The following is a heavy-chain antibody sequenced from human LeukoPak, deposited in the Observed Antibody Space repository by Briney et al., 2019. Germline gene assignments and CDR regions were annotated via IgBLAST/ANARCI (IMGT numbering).Heavy chain of an antibody. D-gene: IGHD3-10*01. Sequence: GGSLRLSCAASGFTFSSYAMSWVRQAPGKGLEWVSAISGSGGSTYYADSVKGRFTISRDNSKNTLYLQMNSLRAEDTAVYYCAKDHMVRGVINPGYWGQGTLVTVSS. CDR1: GFTFSSYA. CDR2: ISGSGGST. V-gene: IGHV3-23*01. CDR3: AKDHMVRGVINPGY. J-gene: IGHJ4*02.